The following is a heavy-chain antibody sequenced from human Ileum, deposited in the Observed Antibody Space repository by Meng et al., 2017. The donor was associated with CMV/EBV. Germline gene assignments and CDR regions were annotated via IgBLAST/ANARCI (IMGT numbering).Heavy chain of an antibody. J-gene: IGHJ4*02. Sequence: GPFRGYYWSWLRQPPGKGLEWIGEINHSGGTNYNPSLKSRLTISVDTSKNQFSLNLNSVTAADTAVYFCASNVRSLDCSSISCSRDDYWGQGTLVTVSS. CDR1: GPFRGYY. CDR3: ASNVRSLDCSSISCSRDDY. CDR2: INHSGGT. V-gene: IGHV4-34*13. D-gene: IGHD2-2*01.